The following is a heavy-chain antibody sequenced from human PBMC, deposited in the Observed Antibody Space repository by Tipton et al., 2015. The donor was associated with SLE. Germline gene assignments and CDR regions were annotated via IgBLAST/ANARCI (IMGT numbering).Heavy chain of an antibody. CDR3: ARSSGGLVVVGDS. J-gene: IGHJ4*02. D-gene: IGHD2-15*01. CDR1: GGSISSGNYY. V-gene: IGHV4-61*01. Sequence: TLSLTCTVSGGSISSGNYYWNWIRQAPGKGLEWIGYVSYIETTNYNPSFKSRLTISIDTSKNQFFLKLSSVTTADTALYYCARSSGGLVVVGDSWGQGTLVTVSS. CDR2: VSYIETT.